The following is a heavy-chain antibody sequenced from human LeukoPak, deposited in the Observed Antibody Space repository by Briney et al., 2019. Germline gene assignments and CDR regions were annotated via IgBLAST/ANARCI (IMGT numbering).Heavy chain of an antibody. V-gene: IGHV4-4*02. CDR3: AREAGSGRHKRPRAFDI. J-gene: IGHJ3*02. Sequence: SETLSLTCAVSGGSISSSNWWSWVRQPPGKGLEWIGEIYHSGSTNYNPSLKSRVTISVDKSKNQFSLKLSSVTAADTAVCYCAREAGSGRHKRPRAFDIWGQGTMVTVSS. D-gene: IGHD1-26*01. CDR2: IYHSGST. CDR1: GGSISSSNW.